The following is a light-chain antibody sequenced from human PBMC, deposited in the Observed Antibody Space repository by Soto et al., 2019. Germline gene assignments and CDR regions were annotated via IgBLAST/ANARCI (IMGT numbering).Light chain of an antibody. CDR3: QQGSMFPFT. CDR2: GAS. CDR1: QHVSTW. Sequence: DIQITQSPSSVSASVGDRVTVTCRASQHVSTWLTWYQQTPGKAPNLLIYGASTLQRGVPSRFSGSGCGTEFTLTFSCLHPEDFAIYSCQQGSMFPFTFGPGTRVDFK. V-gene: IGKV1-12*01. J-gene: IGKJ3*01.